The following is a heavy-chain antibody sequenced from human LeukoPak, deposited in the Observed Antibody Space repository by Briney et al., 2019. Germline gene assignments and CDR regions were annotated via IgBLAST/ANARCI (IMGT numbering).Heavy chain of an antibody. D-gene: IGHD3-22*01. CDR3: ARRDRRHFDY. CDR1: GGTFSSYA. CDR2: IIPIFGTA. V-gene: IGHV1-69*05. J-gene: IGHJ4*02. Sequence: SVKVSCKASGGTFSSYAISWVRQAPGQGLEWMGGIIPIFGTANYAQKFQGRVTITRDTSANTAYMELSSLRSEDTAVYYCARRDRRHFDYWGQGTLVTVSS.